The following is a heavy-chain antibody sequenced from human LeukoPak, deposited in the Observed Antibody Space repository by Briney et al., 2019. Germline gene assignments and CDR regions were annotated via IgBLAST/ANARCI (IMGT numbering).Heavy chain of an antibody. Sequence: ASVKVSCKASGGTFSSYAISWVRQAPGQGLEWMGGIIPIFGTANYAQEFQGRVTITADESTSTAYMELSSLRSEDTAVYYCARVLYGSGSYLDYWGQGTLVTVSS. D-gene: IGHD3-10*01. J-gene: IGHJ4*02. V-gene: IGHV1-69*13. CDR3: ARVLYGSGSYLDY. CDR1: GGTFSSYA. CDR2: IIPIFGTA.